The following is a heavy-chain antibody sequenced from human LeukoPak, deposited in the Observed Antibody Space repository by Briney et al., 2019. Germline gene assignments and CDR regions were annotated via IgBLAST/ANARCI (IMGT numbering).Heavy chain of an antibody. D-gene: IGHD2-15*01. CDR3: ARGSAERYCSGGSCSPPDY. J-gene: IGHJ4*02. Sequence: SETLSLTCTVSGDSISSNNYYWGWIRQPPGKGLEWIGEINHSGSTNYNPSLKSRVTISVDTSKNQFSLKLSSVTAADTAVYYCARGSAERYCSGGSCSPPDYWGQGTLVTVSS. V-gene: IGHV4-39*07. CDR2: INHSGST. CDR1: GDSISSNNYY.